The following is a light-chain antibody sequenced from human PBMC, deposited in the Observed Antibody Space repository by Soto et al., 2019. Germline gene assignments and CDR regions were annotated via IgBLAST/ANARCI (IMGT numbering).Light chain of an antibody. V-gene: IGKV3-15*01. CDR2: GAS. CDR3: QQYNSWPPYT. CDR1: QSVSSN. J-gene: IGKJ2*01. Sequence: EIVMTQSPATLSVSPGERATLSCRASQSVSSNLAWYQQKPGQAPRLLISGASTRATGIPGRFSGSGSGTESTLTISSLQSEDFAVYYCQQYNSWPPYTFGQGTKLEIK.